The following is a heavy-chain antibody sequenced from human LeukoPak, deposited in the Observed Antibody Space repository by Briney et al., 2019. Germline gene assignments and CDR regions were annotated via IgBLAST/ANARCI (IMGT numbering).Heavy chain of an antibody. V-gene: IGHV1-18*01. CDR2: ISAYNGNT. Sequence: ASVKVSCKASGYTFTSYGISWVRQDPGQGLEWMGWISAYNGNTNYAQKLQGRVTMTKDTSTSTAYMELRSLRSDDTAVYYCARIQDDFWSGYFSEYYFDYWGQGTLVTVSS. D-gene: IGHD3-3*01. CDR3: ARIQDDFWSGYFSEYYFDY. J-gene: IGHJ4*02. CDR1: GYTFTSYG.